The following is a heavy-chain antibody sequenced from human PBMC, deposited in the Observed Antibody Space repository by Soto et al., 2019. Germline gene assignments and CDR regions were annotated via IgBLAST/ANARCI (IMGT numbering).Heavy chain of an antibody. Sequence: ASVKVSCKASGYTFTSYDINWVRQATGQGLEWMGWMNPNSGNTGYAQKFQGRVTMTRNTSISTAYMELSSLRSEDTAVYYCARGIAARPDRPDYYYYYMDVWGKGTTVTVSS. J-gene: IGHJ6*03. CDR3: ARGIAARPDRPDYYYYYMDV. CDR2: MNPNSGNT. CDR1: GYTFTSYD. V-gene: IGHV1-8*01. D-gene: IGHD6-6*01.